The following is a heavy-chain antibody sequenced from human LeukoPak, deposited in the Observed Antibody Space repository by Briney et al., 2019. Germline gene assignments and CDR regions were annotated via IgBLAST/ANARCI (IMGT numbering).Heavy chain of an antibody. J-gene: IGHJ6*02. D-gene: IGHD3-3*01. CDR3: ARGGDSWSGYSYGMDV. CDR1: GFTFSSYG. V-gene: IGHV3-30*19. Sequence: AGGSLRLSCAASGFTFSSYGMHWVRQAPGKGLEWVAVISYDGRNEYYADSVKGRFTISRDISKNTVYLQMNSLRPEDTAVYYCARGGDSWSGYSYGMDVWGQGTTVTVSS. CDR2: ISYDGRNE.